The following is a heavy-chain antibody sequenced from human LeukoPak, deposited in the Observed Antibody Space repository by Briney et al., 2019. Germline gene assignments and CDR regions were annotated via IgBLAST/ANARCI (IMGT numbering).Heavy chain of an antibody. D-gene: IGHD2-2*01. CDR1: GGSISGYY. CDR3: ARDQVGSAEIYRWFDP. V-gene: IGHV4-59*01. Sequence: SETLSLTCSVSGGSISGYYWSWIRQPPGKGLEWIGYIYYSGSTNYNPSLKSRVTISVDTSKNQFSLKLNSVTAADTAVYFCARDQVGSAEIYRWFDPWGQGTPVTVSS. J-gene: IGHJ5*02. CDR2: IYYSGST.